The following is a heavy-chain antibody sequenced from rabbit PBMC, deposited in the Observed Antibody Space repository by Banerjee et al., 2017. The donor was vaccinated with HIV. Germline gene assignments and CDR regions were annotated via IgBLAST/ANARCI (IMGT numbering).Heavy chain of an antibody. Sequence: GGDLVKPEGSLTLTCTASGFSFSNKCVMCWVRQAPGKGLEWIGCINTSSGNTVYASWAKGRFTISKTSSTTVTLQMTSLTAADTATYFCGSGYSDIYFNLWGQGTLVTVS. CDR2: INTSSGNT. CDR3: GSGYSDIYFNL. V-gene: IGHV1S45*01. J-gene: IGHJ4*01. CDR1: GFSFSNKCV. D-gene: IGHD1-1*01.